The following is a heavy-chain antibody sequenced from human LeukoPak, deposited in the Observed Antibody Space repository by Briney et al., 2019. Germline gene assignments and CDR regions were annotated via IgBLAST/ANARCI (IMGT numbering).Heavy chain of an antibody. CDR2: IIPIFGTA. J-gene: IGHJ6*02. Sequence: SVKVSSKASGGTFSSYAISWVRQAPGQGLEWMGGIIPIFGTANYAQKFQGRVTITADESTSTAYMELSSLRSEDTAVYYCAREQGYYDSRPNSYYYGMDVWGQGTTVTVSS. CDR3: AREQGYYDSRPNSYYYGMDV. V-gene: IGHV1-69*13. CDR1: GGTFSSYA. D-gene: IGHD3-22*01.